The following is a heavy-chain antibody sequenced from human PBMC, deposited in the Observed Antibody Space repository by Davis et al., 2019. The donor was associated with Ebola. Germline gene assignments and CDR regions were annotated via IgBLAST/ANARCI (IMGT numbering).Heavy chain of an antibody. D-gene: IGHD2-2*01. J-gene: IGHJ4*02. CDR1: GFTFSTYA. V-gene: IGHV3-64*01. CDR2: ISSNGGST. CDR3: YGSYCSSTSCYPY. Sequence: GESLKISCAASGFTFSTYAMHWVRQAPGKGLEYVSAISSNGGSTYYANSVKGRFTISRDTSKNTLYLQMGSLRTEDMAVYYCYGSYCSSTSCYPYWGQGTLVTVSS.